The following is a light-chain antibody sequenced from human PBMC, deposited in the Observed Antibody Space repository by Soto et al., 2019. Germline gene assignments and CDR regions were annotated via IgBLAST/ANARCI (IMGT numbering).Light chain of an antibody. CDR2: SAS. Sequence: DIQMTQSPSSVSASVGDRVTITCRASQDISSWLAWYQQKPGKAPKLLINSASSLQSGVPSTFSGSRSGTXXXXTIXXLXPXXXXTYYCQQTNSFPLTFGGGTKVEIK. CDR3: QQTNSFPLT. J-gene: IGKJ4*01. CDR1: QDISSW. V-gene: IGKV1-12*01.